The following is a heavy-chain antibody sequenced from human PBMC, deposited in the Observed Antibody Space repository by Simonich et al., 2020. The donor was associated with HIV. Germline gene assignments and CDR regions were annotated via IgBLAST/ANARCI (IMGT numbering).Heavy chain of an antibody. J-gene: IGHJ4*02. CDR1: GFTFSSYE. Sequence: EVQLVESGGGMVQPGGSLRLSCAASGFTFSSYEMNWVRQAPGKGLEWVSNISSSGSTIYYADSVKGRFTISRDNAKNSLYLQMNSLRAEDTAVYYCARAGNYFDYWGQGTLVTVSS. CDR3: ARAGNYFDY. CDR2: ISSSGSTI. V-gene: IGHV3-48*03.